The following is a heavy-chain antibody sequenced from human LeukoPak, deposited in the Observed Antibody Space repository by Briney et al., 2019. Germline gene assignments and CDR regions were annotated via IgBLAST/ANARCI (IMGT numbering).Heavy chain of an antibody. Sequence: VKVSCKASGGTFSSYTITWVRQAPRQGLEWMGGIIPIFGSANYAQKFQGRVTITADESTSTAYMELSSLRSEDTAVYYCATATMVRDVHFDYWGQGTLVTVSS. V-gene: IGHV1-69*01. CDR3: ATATMVRDVHFDY. CDR1: GGTFSSYT. CDR2: IIPIFGSA. D-gene: IGHD3-10*01. J-gene: IGHJ4*02.